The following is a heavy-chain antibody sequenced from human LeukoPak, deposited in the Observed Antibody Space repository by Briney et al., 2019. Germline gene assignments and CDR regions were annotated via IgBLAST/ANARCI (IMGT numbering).Heavy chain of an antibody. CDR1: GYNFITFP. CDR2: GSASNGDG. V-gene: IGHV1-18*01. Sequence: ASVKVSCQASGYNFITFPTSWVRQAPGQGLDWMGWGSASNGDGNFVQKFQGRVTMTTDTSTNTAYMELRSLRYDDTAVYYCARGGPWVVATINDYYLDVWGKGTTVTVSS. D-gene: IGHD5-24*01. CDR3: ARGGPWVVATINDYYLDV. J-gene: IGHJ6*03.